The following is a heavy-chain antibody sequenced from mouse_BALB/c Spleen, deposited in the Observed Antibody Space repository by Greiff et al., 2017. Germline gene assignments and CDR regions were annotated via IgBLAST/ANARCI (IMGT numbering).Heavy chain of an antibody. D-gene: IGHD1-1*01. Sequence: EVKVVESGGGLVQPGGSRKLSCAASGFTFSSFGMHWVRQAPEKGLEWVAYISSGSSTIYYADTVKGRFTISRDNPKNTLFLQMTSLRSEDTAMYYCARVSSSYPYYAMDYWGQGTSVTVSS. CDR3: ARVSSSYPYYAMDY. CDR2: ISSGSSTI. V-gene: IGHV5-17*02. CDR1: GFTFSSFG. J-gene: IGHJ4*01.